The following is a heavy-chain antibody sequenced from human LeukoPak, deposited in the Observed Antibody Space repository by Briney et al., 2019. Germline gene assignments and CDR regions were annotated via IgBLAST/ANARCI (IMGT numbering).Heavy chain of an antibody. V-gene: IGHV4-38-2*02. CDR1: GYSISSGYY. CDR2: IYHSGST. J-gene: IGHJ3*02. Sequence: SETLSLTCTVSGYSISSGYYWGWIRQPPGKGLEWIGSIYHSGSTYYNPSLKSRVTISVDTSKNQFSLKLSSVTAADTAVYYCARVLGYCSGGSCYSREVAFDIWGQGTMVTVSS. CDR3: ARVLGYCSGGSCYSREVAFDI. D-gene: IGHD2-15*01.